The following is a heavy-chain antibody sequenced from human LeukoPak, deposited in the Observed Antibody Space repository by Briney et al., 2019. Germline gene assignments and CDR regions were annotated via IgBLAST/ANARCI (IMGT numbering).Heavy chain of an antibody. J-gene: IGHJ4*02. CDR3: ASAYYGSGSYYKDY. D-gene: IGHD3-10*01. CDR2: INHSGST. V-gene: IGHV4-34*01. CDR1: GGSFSGYY. Sequence: SVTLSLTCAVYGGSFSGYYWSWIRQPPGKGLEWIGEINHSGSTNYNPSLKSRVTISVDTSKNQFSLKLSSVTAADTAVYYCASAYYGSGSYYKDYWGQGTLVTVSS.